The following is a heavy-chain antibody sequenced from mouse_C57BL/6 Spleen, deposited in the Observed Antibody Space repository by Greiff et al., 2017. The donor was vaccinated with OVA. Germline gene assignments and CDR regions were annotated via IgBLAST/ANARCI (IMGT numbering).Heavy chain of an antibody. J-gene: IGHJ1*03. CDR1: GYTFTGYW. CDR3: ARGGLVSYWYFDV. Sequence: QVQLQQSGAELMKPGASVKLSCKATGYTFTGYWIEWVKQRPGHGLEWIGEILPGSGSTNYNEKFKGKATLTADTSSNTAYMQLSSLTTEDSAIYYCARGGLVSYWYFDVWGTGTTVTVSS. V-gene: IGHV1-9*01. CDR2: ILPGSGST. D-gene: IGHD2-10*02.